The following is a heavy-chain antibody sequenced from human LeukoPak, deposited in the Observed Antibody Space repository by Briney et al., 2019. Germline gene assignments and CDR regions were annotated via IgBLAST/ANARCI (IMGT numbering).Heavy chain of an antibody. V-gene: IGHV3-30-3*01. CDR3: ARRCSSTSCFDYYYYGMDV. CDR2: ISYDGSNK. Sequence: GGSLRLSCAASGFTFSSYAMHWVRQAPGKGLEWVAVISYDGSNKYYADSVKGRFTISRDNSKNTLYLQMNSLRAEDTAVYYCARRCSSTSCFDYYYYGMDVWGQGTTVTVSS. CDR1: GFTFSSYA. D-gene: IGHD2-2*01. J-gene: IGHJ6*02.